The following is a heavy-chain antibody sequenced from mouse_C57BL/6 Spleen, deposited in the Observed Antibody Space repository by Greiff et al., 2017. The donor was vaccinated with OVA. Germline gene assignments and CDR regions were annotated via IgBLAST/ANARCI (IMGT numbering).Heavy chain of an antibody. CDR2: IYPGDGDT. J-gene: IGHJ4*01. D-gene: IGHD1-1*01. Sequence: VQLQQSGPELVKPGASVKISCKASGYAFSSSWMNWVKQRPGKGLEWIGRIYPGDGDTNYNGKFKGKATLTADKSSSTAYMQLSSLTSEDSAVYFCARWATVVASHAMDYWGQGTSVTVSS. CDR3: ARWATVVASHAMDY. CDR1: GYAFSSSW. V-gene: IGHV1-82*01.